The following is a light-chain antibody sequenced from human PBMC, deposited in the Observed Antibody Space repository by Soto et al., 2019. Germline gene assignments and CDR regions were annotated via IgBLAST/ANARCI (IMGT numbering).Light chain of an antibody. J-gene: IGLJ2*01. Sequence: QSALTHPASVSGSPVQSITISCTGASSDVGSYNLVSWYQQHPGKAPKLMIYEGSKRPSGVSNRFSGSKSGNTASLTISGLQAEDEADYYCCSYAGSSTFVVFGGGTKLNVL. V-gene: IGLV2-23*03. CDR3: CSYAGSSTFVV. CDR1: SSDVGSYNL. CDR2: EGS.